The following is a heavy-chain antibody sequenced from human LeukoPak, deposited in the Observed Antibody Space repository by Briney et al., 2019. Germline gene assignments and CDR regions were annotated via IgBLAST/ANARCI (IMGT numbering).Heavy chain of an antibody. CDR3: ARAFGVVIYFDY. CDR2: IHHSGST. D-gene: IGHD3-3*01. CDR1: GYSISSGSY. V-gene: IGHV4-38-2*02. J-gene: IGHJ4*02. Sequence: PSETLSLTCTVSGYSISSGSYWGWIRQPPGKGLEWNGSIHHSGSTYYNPSLKSRVTISVDTSKNQLSLKLSSVTAADTAVYYCARAFGVVIYFDYWGQGTLVTVSS.